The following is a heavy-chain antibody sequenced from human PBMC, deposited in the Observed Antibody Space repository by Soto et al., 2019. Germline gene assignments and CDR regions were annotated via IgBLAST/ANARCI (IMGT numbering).Heavy chain of an antibody. CDR2: ISGSGGST. V-gene: IGHV3-23*01. D-gene: IGHD2-2*01. Sequence: GGSLRLSCAASGFTFSSYAMSWVRQAPGKGLEWVSAISGSGGSTYYADSVKGRFTISRDNSKNTLYLQMNSLRAEDTAVYYCAARYCSSTSCYGFGMDVRGQGTTVTVSS. CDR1: GFTFSSYA. CDR3: AARYCSSTSCYGFGMDV. J-gene: IGHJ6*02.